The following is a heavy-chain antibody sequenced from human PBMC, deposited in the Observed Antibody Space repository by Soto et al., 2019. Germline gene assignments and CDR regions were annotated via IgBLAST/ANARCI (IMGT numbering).Heavy chain of an antibody. V-gene: IGHV2-5*02. Sequence: SGPTLVNPTQTLTLTCTFSGFSLSTSGVGVGWIRQPPGKALEWLALIYWDDDKRYSPSLKSRLTITKDTSKNQVVLTMTNMDPLDTATYYCAHSSEYYDILTGYYISAWFAPWGQGSLVTVSS. CDR1: GFSLSTSGVG. CDR3: AHSSEYYDILTGYYISAWFAP. D-gene: IGHD3-9*01. CDR2: IYWDDDK. J-gene: IGHJ5*02.